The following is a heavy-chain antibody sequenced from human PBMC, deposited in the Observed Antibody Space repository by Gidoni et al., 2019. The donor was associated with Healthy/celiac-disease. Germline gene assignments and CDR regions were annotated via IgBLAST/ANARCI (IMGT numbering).Heavy chain of an antibody. CDR2: INHSGST. CDR3: ARGNRITIFGVVTKYYGMDV. V-gene: IGHV4-34*01. Sequence: QVQLQQWGAGLLKPSETLSLTCAVYGGSFSGYYWSWIRQPPGKGLEWIGEINHSGSTNYNPSLKSRVTISVDTSKNQFSLKLSSVTAADTAVYYCARGNRITIFGVVTKYYGMDVWGQGTTVTVSS. D-gene: IGHD3-3*01. CDR1: GGSFSGYY. J-gene: IGHJ6*02.